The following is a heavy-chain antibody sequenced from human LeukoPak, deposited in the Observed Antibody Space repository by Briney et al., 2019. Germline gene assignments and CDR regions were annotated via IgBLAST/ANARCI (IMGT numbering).Heavy chain of an antibody. CDR2: ISSTGGTT. V-gene: IGHV3-23*01. CDR1: GITFSSYG. J-gene: IGHJ6*03. Sequence: GGSLRLSCAASGITFSSYGMSWVRQAPGKGLEWVSSISSTGGTTYYADSVKGRFTISRDNSKNTLYLQMNSLRAEDTAIYYCAKDGDRGAYCTGGTCYPYFYYYMDVWGKGTTVTI. CDR3: AKDGDRGAYCTGGTCYPYFYYYMDV. D-gene: IGHD2-15*01.